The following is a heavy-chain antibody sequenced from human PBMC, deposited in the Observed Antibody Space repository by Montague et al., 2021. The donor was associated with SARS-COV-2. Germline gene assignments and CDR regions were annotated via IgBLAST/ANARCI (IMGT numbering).Heavy chain of an antibody. V-gene: IGHV4-34*01. J-gene: IGHJ4*02. CDR1: GGSFSDNY. Sequence: SETLSLTCAVYGGSFSDNYWSWICKPPGKGLEWIGEINHRGTSNYNPSLKSRVSISVDTSKNQFSLYLGSVTAADTAVYYCARGRQHFYMIVVVMTGGEYYFDYWGQGTLVTVSS. CDR2: INHRGTS. CDR3: ARGRQHFYMIVVVMTGGEYYFDY. D-gene: IGHD3-22*01.